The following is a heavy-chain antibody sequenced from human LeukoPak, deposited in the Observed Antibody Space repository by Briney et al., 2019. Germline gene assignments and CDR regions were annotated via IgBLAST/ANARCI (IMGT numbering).Heavy chain of an antibody. V-gene: IGHV3-53*01. CDR1: GFTVSSNY. CDR2: IYSGGTT. CDR3: ASSTDFWSGYFDY. D-gene: IGHD3-3*01. J-gene: IGHJ4*02. Sequence: GGSLRLSCAASGFTVSSNYMSWVRQAPGKGLEWVPVIYSGGTTYYADSVKGRFTISRDNSKNTLYLQMNSLRAEDTAVYYCASSTDFWSGYFDYWGQGTLVTVSS.